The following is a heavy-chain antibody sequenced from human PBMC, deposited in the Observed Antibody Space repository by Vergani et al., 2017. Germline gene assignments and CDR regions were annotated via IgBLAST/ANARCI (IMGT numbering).Heavy chain of an antibody. Sequence: QVQWVESGGGVVQPGRSLRLSCAASGFTFNQYGMHWVRQAPGKGLEWVAVTWYDGNNKQHADPGKGRFTISRDNSKSTMYLQMNSLRDEDTGVYYCARDLRLLYNRFDPWGQGTLVTVSS. CDR2: TWYDGNNK. J-gene: IGHJ5*02. V-gene: IGHV3-33*01. CDR3: ARDLRLLYNRFDP. D-gene: IGHD1-14*01. CDR1: GFTFNQYG.